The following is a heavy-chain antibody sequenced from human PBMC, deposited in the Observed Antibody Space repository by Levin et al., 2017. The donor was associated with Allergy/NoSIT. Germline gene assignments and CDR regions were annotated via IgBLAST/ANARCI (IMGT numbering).Heavy chain of an antibody. CDR1: GYTLTELS. CDR2: FDPEDGET. D-gene: IGHD2-15*01. Sequence: GESLKISCKVSGYTLTELSMHWVRQAPGKGLEWMGGFDPEDGETIYAQKFQGRVTMTEDTSTDTAYMELSSLRSEDTAVYYCATGGYCSGGSCYWAAFDYWGQGTLVTVSS. V-gene: IGHV1-24*01. CDR3: ATGGYCSGGSCYWAAFDY. J-gene: IGHJ4*02.